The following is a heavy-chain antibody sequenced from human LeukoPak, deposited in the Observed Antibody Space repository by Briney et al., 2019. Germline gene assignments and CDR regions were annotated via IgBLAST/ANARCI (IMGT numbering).Heavy chain of an antibody. D-gene: IGHD1-1*01. Sequence: SETLSLTCTVSGVSVNSVSYYWSWIRQPPGKGLEWIVYIYYGGNTNYNPSLQSRVTISVDTSKSQFSLKLSSVTAADTAVYYCARLTRRSGNYFDYWGQGTLVTVSS. CDR1: GVSVNSVSYY. CDR2: IYYGGNT. J-gene: IGHJ4*02. CDR3: ARLTRRSGNYFDY. V-gene: IGHV4-61*01.